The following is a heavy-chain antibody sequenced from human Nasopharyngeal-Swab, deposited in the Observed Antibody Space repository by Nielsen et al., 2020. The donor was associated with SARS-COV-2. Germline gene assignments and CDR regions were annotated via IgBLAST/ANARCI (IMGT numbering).Heavy chain of an antibody. CDR3: AREGIVGATTGLDY. J-gene: IGHJ4*02. V-gene: IGHV3-33*01. CDR1: GFTFSSYG. Sequence: LRLSCAASGFTFSSYGMHWVRQAPGKGLEWVAVIWYDGSNKYYADSVKGRFTISRDNSKNTLYLQMNSLRAEDTAVYYCAREGIVGATTGLDYWGQGTLVTVSS. CDR2: IWYDGSNK. D-gene: IGHD1-26*01.